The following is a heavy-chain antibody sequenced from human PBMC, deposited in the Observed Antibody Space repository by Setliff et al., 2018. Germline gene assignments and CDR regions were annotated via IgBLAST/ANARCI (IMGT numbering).Heavy chain of an antibody. D-gene: IGHD3-10*01. CDR3: ARTRRITKSGGWFDP. CDR1: GGSIDSHY. CDR2: INHSGST. J-gene: IGHJ5*02. Sequence: ETLSLTCSVSGGSIDSHYWIWIRQPPGKGLEWIGEINHSGSTNYNPSLKSRVTISVDTSKNQFSLKLSSVTAADTAVYYCARTRRITKSGGWFDPWGQGTLVTVSS. V-gene: IGHV4-34*01.